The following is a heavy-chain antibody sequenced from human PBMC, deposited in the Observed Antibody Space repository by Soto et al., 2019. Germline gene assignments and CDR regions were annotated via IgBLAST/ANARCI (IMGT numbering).Heavy chain of an antibody. J-gene: IGHJ5*02. V-gene: IGHV1-18*01. D-gene: IGHD1-26*01. CDR3: ARVVGALGHWFDP. Sequence: QVQLVQSGGEVKKPGASVKVSCKASGYTFTSYGISWVRQAPGQGLEWMGRISAYNGNTNYAQKLQGSVTMTTDTSTSTADMELRSLRSDDTAVYYCARVVGALGHWFDPWGQGTLVTVSS. CDR1: GYTFTSYG. CDR2: ISAYNGNT.